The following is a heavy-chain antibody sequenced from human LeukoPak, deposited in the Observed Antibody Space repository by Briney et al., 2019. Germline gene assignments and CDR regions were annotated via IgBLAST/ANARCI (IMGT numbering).Heavy chain of an antibody. Sequence: PGGSLRLSCAASGFTFSSYWMHWVRQAPGKGLVWVSRINTDGSSTSYADSVKGRFTISRDNAKNTLYLQMNSLRAEDTAVYYCASIPRITMVRGVIAPFDYWGQGTLVTVSS. D-gene: IGHD3-10*01. CDR2: INTDGSST. V-gene: IGHV3-74*01. CDR1: GFTFSSYW. CDR3: ASIPRITMVRGVIAPFDY. J-gene: IGHJ4*02.